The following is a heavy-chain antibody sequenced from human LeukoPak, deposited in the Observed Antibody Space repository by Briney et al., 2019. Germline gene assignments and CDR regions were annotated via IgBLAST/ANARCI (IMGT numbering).Heavy chain of an antibody. Sequence: GGSLRLSCAASGFTFSSYEMNWVRQAPGKGLEWVSYISSSGSTIYYADSVKGRFTISRDNAKNSLYLQMRSLRAEDTAVYYCVKEVGYYFDYWGQGTLVTVSS. CDR1: GFTFSSYE. J-gene: IGHJ4*02. CDR3: VKEVGYYFDY. CDR2: ISSSGSTI. V-gene: IGHV3-48*03. D-gene: IGHD3-10*01.